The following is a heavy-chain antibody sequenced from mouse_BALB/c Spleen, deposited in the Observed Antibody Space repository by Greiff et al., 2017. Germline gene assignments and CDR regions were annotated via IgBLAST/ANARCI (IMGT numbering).Heavy chain of an antibody. D-gene: IGHD1-2*01. J-gene: IGHJ4*01. CDR2: IDPETGGT. Sequence: VQLQQSGAELVRPGASVTLSCKASGYTFTDYEMHWVKQTPVHGLEWIGAIDPETGGTAYNQKFKGKATLTADKSSSTAYMELRSLTSEDSAVYYCLYRVITPATRAMDYWGQGTSVTVSS. CDR1: GYTFTDYE. CDR3: LYRVITPATRAMDY. V-gene: IGHV1-15*01.